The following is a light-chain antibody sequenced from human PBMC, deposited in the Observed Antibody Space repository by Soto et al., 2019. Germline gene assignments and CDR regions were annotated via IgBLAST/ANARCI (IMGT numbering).Light chain of an antibody. V-gene: IGKV3-15*01. Sequence: EIVIKQSPATLSVSPGDRATFSCRASQSVSSNLAWYQQKPGQAPRLLIYGASIRATGIPARFSGSGSGTEFTLTISTLQSEDFALYYCQHYNNGPPWTFGQGTKVDIK. CDR2: GAS. CDR1: QSVSSN. J-gene: IGKJ1*01. CDR3: QHYNNGPPWT.